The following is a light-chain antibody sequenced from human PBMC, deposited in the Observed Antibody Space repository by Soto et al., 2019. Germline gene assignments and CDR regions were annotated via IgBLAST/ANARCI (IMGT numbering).Light chain of an antibody. CDR2: AAP. V-gene: IGKV1-9*01. CDR3: QQLKKYPLT. CDR1: QGISSY. Sequence: DIQLTQSPSFLSASVGDRVTITCRASQGISSYLAWYQQRPGKAPKFLMYAAPTLQSRVTSRFSGSGSGTEFALTISSLQPEDFATYYSQQLKKYPLTIGGGTKVKI. J-gene: IGKJ4*01.